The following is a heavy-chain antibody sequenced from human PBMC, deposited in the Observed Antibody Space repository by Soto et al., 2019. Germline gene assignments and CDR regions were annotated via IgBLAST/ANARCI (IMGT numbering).Heavy chain of an antibody. V-gene: IGHV1-18*01. CDR2: ISAYNGNT. CDR1: GYTFTSYG. D-gene: IGHD3-22*01. Sequence: ASVKVSCKDSGYTFTSYGISWVRQAPGQGLEWMGWISAYNGNTNYAQKLQGRVTMTTDTSTSTAYMELRSLRSDDTAVYYCARDRLRYDSSGYNYYYGMDVWGQGTTVTVSS. J-gene: IGHJ6*02. CDR3: ARDRLRYDSSGYNYYYGMDV.